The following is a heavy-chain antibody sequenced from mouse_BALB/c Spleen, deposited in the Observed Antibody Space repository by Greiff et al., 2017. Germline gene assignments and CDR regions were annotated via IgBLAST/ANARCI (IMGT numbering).Heavy chain of an antibody. CDR1: GFTFSSFG. CDR2: ISSGSSTI. J-gene: IGHJ3*01. V-gene: IGHV5-17*02. CDR3: ARSGDYPFAY. Sequence: EVQRVESGGGLVQPGGSRKLSCAASGFTFSSFGMHWVRQAPEKGLEWVAYISSGSSTIYYADTVKGRFTISRDNPKNTLFLKMTSLRSEDTAMYYCARSGDYPFAYWGQGTLVTVSA. D-gene: IGHD2-4*01.